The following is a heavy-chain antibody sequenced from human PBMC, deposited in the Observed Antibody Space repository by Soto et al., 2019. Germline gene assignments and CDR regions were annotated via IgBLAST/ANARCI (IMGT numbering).Heavy chain of an antibody. CDR3: NTGHPRGPDY. J-gene: IGHJ4*02. CDR1: GFTFSDAW. D-gene: IGHD5-12*01. V-gene: IGHV3-15*01. Sequence: EVQLVESGGGLVKPGESLRLSCATSGFTFSDAWMNWVHQAPGKGREWVGLIKSKTNGGTIDYPAPVKGRFTISRDYSKNTLYLHMNTLKTEDTAVYYCNTGHPRGPDYWGQGTLVTVSS. CDR2: IKSKTNGGTI.